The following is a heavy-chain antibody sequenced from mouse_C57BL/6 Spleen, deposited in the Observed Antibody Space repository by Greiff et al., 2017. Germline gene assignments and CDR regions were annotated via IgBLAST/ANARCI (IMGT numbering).Heavy chain of an antibody. Sequence: VQLQQSGAELVKPGASVKISCKASGYAFSSSWMNWVKQRPGQGLEWIGQIYPGDGDTNYTRKFKGKATLTADKSSSTAYMPRSSLTSEDSAVYFWARASERAWCAYGGQGTLVTVSA. CDR2: IYPGDGDT. V-gene: IGHV1-80*01. CDR1: GYAFSSSW. CDR3: ARASERAWCAY. J-gene: IGHJ3*01.